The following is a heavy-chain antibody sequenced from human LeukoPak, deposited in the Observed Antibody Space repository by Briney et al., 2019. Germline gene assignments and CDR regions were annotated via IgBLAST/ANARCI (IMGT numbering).Heavy chain of an antibody. V-gene: IGHV3-21*01. Sequence: GGSLRLSCAASGFTFSSYSMNWVRQAPGKGLEWVSSISSSSSYIYYADSVKGRFTISRDNAKNSLYLQMNSLRAEDTAVYYCARDMVTGEDAFDIWGQGTMVTVSS. CDR3: ARDMVTGEDAFDI. D-gene: IGHD7-27*01. J-gene: IGHJ3*02. CDR1: GFTFSSYS. CDR2: ISSSSSYI.